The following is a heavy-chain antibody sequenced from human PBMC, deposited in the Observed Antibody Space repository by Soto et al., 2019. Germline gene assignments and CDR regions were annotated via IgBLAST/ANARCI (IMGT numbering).Heavy chain of an antibody. V-gene: IGHV3-23*01. Sequence: GSLRLSCAASKFTFRDYTMRWVRQAPGKGLECVSGITGGGATYYAGSVEGRFTISRDNSKNTLYLQMNSLRAEDTAVYFCTRVIDYYMDVWGKGTTVTVSS. D-gene: IGHD2-21*01. CDR3: TRVIDYYMDV. J-gene: IGHJ6*03. CDR2: ITGGGAT. CDR1: KFTFRDYT.